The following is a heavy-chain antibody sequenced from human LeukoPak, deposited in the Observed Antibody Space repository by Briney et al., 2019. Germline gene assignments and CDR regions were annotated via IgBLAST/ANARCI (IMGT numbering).Heavy chain of an antibody. CDR1: GFTFSSYW. D-gene: IGHD3-9*01. J-gene: IGHJ4*02. Sequence: PGGSLRLSCAASGFTFSSYWMSWVRQAPGEGLKWVANIKQDGSEKYYVDSVKGRFTISRDNSKNTLYLQMNSLRAEDTAVYYCAKDRAYYDISMFDYWGQGTLVTVSS. V-gene: IGHV3-7*01. CDR2: IKQDGSEK. CDR3: AKDRAYYDISMFDY.